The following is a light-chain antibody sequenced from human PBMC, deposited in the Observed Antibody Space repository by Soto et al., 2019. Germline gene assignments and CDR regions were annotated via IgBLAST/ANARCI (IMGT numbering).Light chain of an antibody. CDR2: YDD. CDR1: SSNIGNNA. J-gene: IGLJ2*01. V-gene: IGLV1-36*01. Sequence: QSVLTQPPSVSEAPRQRVTISCSGSSSNIGNNAVNWYQQLPGKAPKLLIYYDDLLPSGVSDRFSGSKSGTSASLAISGLQSEDEDDYYCAAWDDSLNAVVFGGGTKLTV. CDR3: AAWDDSLNAVV.